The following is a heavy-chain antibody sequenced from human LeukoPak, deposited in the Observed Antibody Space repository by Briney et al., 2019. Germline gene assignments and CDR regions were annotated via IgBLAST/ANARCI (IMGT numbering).Heavy chain of an antibody. CDR2: ISKSGSPI. Sequence: GGSLRLSCGVSGFTFRSYSMIWVRQASGRGLEWVSYISKSGSPIFYADSVKGRFTISRGNAKNSLYLQMNSLRVEDTAVYYCARAYLAYCGGDCDPYYFDSWGQGTLVTVSS. D-gene: IGHD2-21*02. V-gene: IGHV3-48*01. CDR3: ARAYLAYCGGDCDPYYFDS. CDR1: GFTFRSYS. J-gene: IGHJ4*02.